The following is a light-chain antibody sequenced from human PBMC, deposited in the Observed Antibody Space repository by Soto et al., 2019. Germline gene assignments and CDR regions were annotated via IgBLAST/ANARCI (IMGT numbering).Light chain of an antibody. V-gene: IGKV1-5*03. CDR3: QQYNSNPWT. CDR2: KAS. Sequence: DIQMTQSPSTLSASEGDRVTITCRASQSISSWLAWYQQKAGKAPKLLIYKASSLESGVPSRFSGSGSGTEFTLTISSLQPDDFATYYCQQYNSNPWTFGQGTKVEIK. CDR1: QSISSW. J-gene: IGKJ1*01.